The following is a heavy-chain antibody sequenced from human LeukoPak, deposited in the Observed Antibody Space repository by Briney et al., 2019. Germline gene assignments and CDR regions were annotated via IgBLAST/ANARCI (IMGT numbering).Heavy chain of an antibody. Sequence: GGSLRLSCAASGFTVSSNYMSWVRQAPGKGLEWVSVIYSGGSTYYADSVKGRFTISRDNSKNTLYLQMNSLRAEDTAVYYCARGGWYCSSPSCPTDYWGQGTLVTVSS. CDR2: IYSGGST. D-gene: IGHD2-2*01. V-gene: IGHV3-53*01. J-gene: IGHJ4*02. CDR1: GFTVSSNY. CDR3: ARGGWYCSSPSCPTDY.